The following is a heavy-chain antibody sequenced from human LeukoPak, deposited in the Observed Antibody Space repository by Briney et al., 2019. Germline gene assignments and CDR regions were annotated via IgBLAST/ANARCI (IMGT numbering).Heavy chain of an antibody. CDR2: IYYSGST. J-gene: IGHJ4*02. CDR3: ARDKAAAGIYDY. Sequence: PSKTLSLTCTVSGGSISSSSYYWGWIRQPPGKGLEWIGSIYYSGSTYYNPSLKSRVTISVDTSKNQFSLKLSSVTAADTAVYYCARDKAAAGIYDYWGQGTLVTVSP. V-gene: IGHV4-39*02. D-gene: IGHD6-13*01. CDR1: GGSISSSSYY.